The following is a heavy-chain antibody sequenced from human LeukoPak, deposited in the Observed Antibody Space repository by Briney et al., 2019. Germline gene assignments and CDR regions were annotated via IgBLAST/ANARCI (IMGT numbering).Heavy chain of an antibody. V-gene: IGHV3-23*01. CDR1: GFTFSSYA. J-gene: IGHJ4*02. D-gene: IGHD5-18*01. Sequence: GGSLRLSCAASGFTFSSYAMNWVRQAPGKGLEWVSAITGSGGNTYYADSVKGRFTISRDNSKNTLYLQTNSLRAEDTAVYYCAKAMAVVYSYGKQDYWGQGTLVTVSS. CDR2: ITGSGGNT. CDR3: AKAMAVVYSYGKQDY.